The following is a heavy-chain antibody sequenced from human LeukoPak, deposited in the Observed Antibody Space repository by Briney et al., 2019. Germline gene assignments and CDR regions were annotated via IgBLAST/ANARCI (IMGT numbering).Heavy chain of an antibody. J-gene: IGHJ4*02. V-gene: IGHV3-7*01. CDR3: ARLVARQVYDN. CDR2: IKQDESYK. D-gene: IGHD1-14*01. CDR1: GFTFSGYW. Sequence: GGSLRLSCEASGFTFSGYWMGWVRQAPGKGLEWVANIKQDESYKYYVDSAKGRFTISRDNAKNSLYLQMNSLRAEDTAVFYCARLVARQVYDNWGQGTLVTVSS.